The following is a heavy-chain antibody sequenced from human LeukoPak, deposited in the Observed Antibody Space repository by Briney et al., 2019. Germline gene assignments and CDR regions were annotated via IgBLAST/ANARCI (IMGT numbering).Heavy chain of an antibody. D-gene: IGHD3-10*01. V-gene: IGHV4-39*07. CDR1: GGSISSSSYY. CDR3: ARSRGVPRWFGP. J-gene: IGHJ5*02. Sequence: SETLSLTCTVSGGSISSSSYYWGWIRQPRGKGLEWIANIYTGGSTYYNPVLRNRAAISIDTSKDQFFLRLTSLTAADTAVYYCARSRGVPRWFGPWGQGIMVTVSS. CDR2: IYTGGST.